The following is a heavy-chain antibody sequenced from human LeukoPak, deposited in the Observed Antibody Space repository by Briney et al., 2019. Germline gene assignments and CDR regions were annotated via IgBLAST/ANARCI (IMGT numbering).Heavy chain of an antibody. CDR2: INPNSGDT. Sequence: ASVKVSCKASGYTFTGYHMHWVRQAPGQGLEWVGRINPNSGDTNYAQKFQGRVTITGDTSISTAYMELSSLRSDDTAVYYCTRESGSYHGNDYWGQGTLVTVSS. V-gene: IGHV1-2*06. J-gene: IGHJ4*02. CDR1: GYTFTGYH. CDR3: TRESGSYHGNDY. D-gene: IGHD1-26*01.